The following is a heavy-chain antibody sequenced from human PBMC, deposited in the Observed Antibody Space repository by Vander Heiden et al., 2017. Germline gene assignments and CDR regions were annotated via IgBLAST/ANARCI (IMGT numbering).Heavy chain of an antibody. D-gene: IGHD3-9*01. V-gene: IGHV4-34*01. CDR2: INHSGST. CDR1: GGSFSGYY. CDR3: ARGRGDILTGYYRGWFDP. J-gene: IGHJ5*02. Sequence: QVQLQQWGAGLLKPSETLSLTCAVYGGSFSGYYWTWIRRPPGKGLEWIGEINHSGSTNYNPSLKSRVTISVDTSKNQFSLKLSSVTAADTAVYCCARGRGDILTGYYRGWFDPWGQGTLVTVSS.